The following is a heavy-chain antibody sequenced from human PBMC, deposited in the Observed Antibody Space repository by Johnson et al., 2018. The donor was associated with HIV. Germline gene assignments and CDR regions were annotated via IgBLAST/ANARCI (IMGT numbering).Heavy chain of an antibody. V-gene: IGHV3-74*02. CDR3: ARSGGLLWFGESSSDAFDI. CDR2: INSDGSSA. D-gene: IGHD3-10*01. CDR1: GFTFSSYW. J-gene: IGHJ3*02. Sequence: VQLVESGGVVVQPGGSLRLSCAASGFTFSSYWMHWVRQAPGKGLVWVSRINSDGSSASYADSVKGRFTISRDNAKNTLYLQMNSLRAEDTAVYYCARSGGLLWFGESSSDAFDIWGQGTMVTVSS.